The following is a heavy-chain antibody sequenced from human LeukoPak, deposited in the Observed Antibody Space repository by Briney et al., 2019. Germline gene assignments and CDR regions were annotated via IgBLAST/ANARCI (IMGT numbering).Heavy chain of an antibody. D-gene: IGHD4-17*01. CDR2: IYSGGST. CDR3: ARDTLYGEGGYGMDV. Sequence: GGSLRLSCAASGFTVSSNYMSWVRQAPGKGLEWVSVIYSGGSTYYADSVKGRFTISRDNSKNTLYLQMNSLRAEDTAVYYCARDTLYGEGGYGMDVWGQGTTVTVSS. V-gene: IGHV3-53*01. CDR1: GFTVSSNY. J-gene: IGHJ6*02.